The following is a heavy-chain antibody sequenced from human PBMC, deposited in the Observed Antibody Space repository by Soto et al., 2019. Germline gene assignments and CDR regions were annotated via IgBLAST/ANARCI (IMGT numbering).Heavy chain of an antibody. Sequence: GASVKLSGKVSGYSLTEFSMHWVRQAPEKGLEWMGGIIPIFGTANYAQKFQGRVTITADESTSTAYMELSSLRSEDTAVYYCARDALRYNWNQGAFDIWGQGTMVTVSS. J-gene: IGHJ3*02. CDR1: GYSLTEFS. CDR2: IIPIFGTA. V-gene: IGHV1-69*13. D-gene: IGHD1-20*01. CDR3: ARDALRYNWNQGAFDI.